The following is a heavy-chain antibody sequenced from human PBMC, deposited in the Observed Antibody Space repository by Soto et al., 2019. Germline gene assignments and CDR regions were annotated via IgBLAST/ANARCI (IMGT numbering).Heavy chain of an antibody. CDR2: IYHTGST. CDR3: ARGQRFSDSFDP. CDR1: GGSISTVGHY. Sequence: SETLSLTCSVSGGSISTVGHYWTWIRQPPGKGLEWIGSIYHTGSTYYSKSLRSRLTMSVDTSKSQFSLRLSSVTAADTAVYYCARGQRFSDSFDPWGQGTLVTVSS. V-gene: IGHV4-31*03. J-gene: IGHJ5*02. D-gene: IGHD3-3*01.